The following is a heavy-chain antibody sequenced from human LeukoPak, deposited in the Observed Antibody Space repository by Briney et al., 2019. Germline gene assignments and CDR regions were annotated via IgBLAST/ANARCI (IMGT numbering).Heavy chain of an antibody. D-gene: IGHD2-2*02. CDR2: IYYSGST. CDR3: ARQSYCSSTSCYIGPCYYYYYGMDV. CDR1: GGSISSYY. V-gene: IGHV4-59*08. J-gene: IGHJ6*02. Sequence: PSETLSLTCTVSGGSISSYYWSWIRQPPGKGLEWIGYIYYSGSTNYNPSLKSRVTISVDTSKNQFSLKLSSVTAADTAVYYCARQSYCSSTSCYIGPCYYYYYGMDVWGQGTTVTVSS.